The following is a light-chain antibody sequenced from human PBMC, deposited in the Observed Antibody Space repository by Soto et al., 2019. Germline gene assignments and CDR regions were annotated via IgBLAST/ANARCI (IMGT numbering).Light chain of an antibody. V-gene: IGKV1-39*01. CDR3: QQSYSTPTWT. CDR1: QSIGSD. Sequence: DIQMTQSPSSLSASVGDRVTITCRASQSIGSDLNWYQQKPGKAPKLLIYAASSLQSGVPSRFSGGGYGTDFTLTISSLQPEDIATYYCQQSYSTPTWTFGQGTKVEIK. CDR2: AAS. J-gene: IGKJ1*01.